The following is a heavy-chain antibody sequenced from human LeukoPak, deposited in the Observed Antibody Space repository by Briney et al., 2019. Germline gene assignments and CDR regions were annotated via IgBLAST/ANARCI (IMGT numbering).Heavy chain of an antibody. Sequence: SETLSLTCTVSGGSISSYYWSWIRQPPGKGLEWIWHIYGSGSTNYNPSLKIRVTLSVDTSKNQFSLKLSSVTAADTAVYYCAREGTSGTHLNWFDPWGQGTLVTVSS. CDR1: GGSISSYY. CDR3: AREGTSGTHLNWFDP. D-gene: IGHD1-1*01. CDR2: IYGSGST. J-gene: IGHJ5*02. V-gene: IGHV4-59*01.